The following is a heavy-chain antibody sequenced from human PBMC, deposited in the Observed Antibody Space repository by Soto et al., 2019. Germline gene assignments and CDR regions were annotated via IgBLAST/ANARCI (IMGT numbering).Heavy chain of an antibody. Sequence: QGQLVQSGAEVQKPGSSVKVSCKASGGLFSSYAISWVRQAPGQGLEWMVGIIPVFGTANYAQKFQGRVTITADEYTTTAYMDLTSLKSEDTAIYYCARGSSGYVWFNEVWGQGTLVNVSA. D-gene: IGHD3-22*01. V-gene: IGHV1-69*01. J-gene: IGHJ4*02. CDR2: IIPVFGTA. CDR3: ARGSSGYVWFNEV. CDR1: GGLFSSYA.